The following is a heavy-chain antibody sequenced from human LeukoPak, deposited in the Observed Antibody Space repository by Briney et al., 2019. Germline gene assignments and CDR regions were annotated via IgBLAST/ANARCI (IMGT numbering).Heavy chain of an antibody. V-gene: IGHV3-23*01. CDR1: GFTLNSYA. J-gene: IGHJ4*02. Sequence: PGGSLRLSCAASGFTLNSYAMNWVRQGPGKGLEWVSSISNIGDLTYYADSVKGRFTISRDNSKNTLYLQMNSLRAEDTAVYYCAKDPDCTSGICYTFFDYWGQGTLVTVSS. CDR3: AKDPDCTSGICYTFFDY. D-gene: IGHD2-8*01. CDR2: ISNIGDLT.